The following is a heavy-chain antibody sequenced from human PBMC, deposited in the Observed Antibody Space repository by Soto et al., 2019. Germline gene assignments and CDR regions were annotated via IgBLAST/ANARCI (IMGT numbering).Heavy chain of an antibody. CDR2: ISYDGSNK. CDR1: GFTFSSYG. D-gene: IGHD6-13*01. J-gene: IGHJ4*02. V-gene: IGHV3-30*18. Sequence: QVQLVESGGGVVQPGRSLRLSCAASGFTFSSYGMHWVRQAPGKGLEWVAVISYDGSNKYYADSVKGRFTISRDNSKNSLYLQMNSLRAEDTAVYYCAKGTTPGIAAADYWGQGTLVNVSS. CDR3: AKGTTPGIAAADY.